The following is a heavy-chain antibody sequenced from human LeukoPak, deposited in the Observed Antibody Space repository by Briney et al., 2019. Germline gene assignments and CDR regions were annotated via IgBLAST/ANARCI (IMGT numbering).Heavy chain of an antibody. CDR1: GFTFSTYG. Sequence: GGSLRLSCAASGFTFSTYGMHWVRQAPGKGLEWVAVISYDGSNKYYADSVKGRFTISRDNSKNTLYLQMNSLRDEDTAVYYCAKDSHWILFDDWGQGTLVTVSS. CDR2: ISYDGSNK. J-gene: IGHJ4*02. CDR3: AKDSHWILFDD. D-gene: IGHD2-2*03. V-gene: IGHV3-30*18.